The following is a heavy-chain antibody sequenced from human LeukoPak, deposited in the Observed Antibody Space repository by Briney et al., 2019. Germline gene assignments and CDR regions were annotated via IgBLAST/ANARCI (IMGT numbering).Heavy chain of an antibody. CDR3: ARALDFWSGYYRSAMDV. CDR2: ISSSSSTI. Sequence: GGSLRLSCAASGFTFSSYSMNWVRQAPGKGLEWVSYISSSSSTIYYADSVKGRFTISRDNAKNSLYLQMNSLRAEDTAVYYCARALDFWSGYYRSAMDVWGQGTTVTVSS. CDR1: GFTFSSYS. V-gene: IGHV3-48*01. D-gene: IGHD3-3*01. J-gene: IGHJ6*02.